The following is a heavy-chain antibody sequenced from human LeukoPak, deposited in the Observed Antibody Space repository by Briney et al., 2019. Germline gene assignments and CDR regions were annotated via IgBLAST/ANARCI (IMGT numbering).Heavy chain of an antibody. V-gene: IGHV1-24*01. J-gene: IGHJ4*02. CDR3: ATDRGYCYDSSGYYYIDY. Sequence: ASVKVSCKVSGYTLTELSMHWVRQAPGKGLEWMGGFDPEDGETIYAQKFQGRVTMTEDTSTDTAYMELSSLRSEGTAVYYCATDRGYCYDSSGYYYIDYWGQGTLVTVSS. CDR1: GYTLTELS. CDR2: FDPEDGET. D-gene: IGHD3-22*01.